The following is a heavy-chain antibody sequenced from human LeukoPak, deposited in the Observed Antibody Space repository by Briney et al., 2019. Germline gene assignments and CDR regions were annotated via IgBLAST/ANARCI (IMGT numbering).Heavy chain of an antibody. CDR3: ARGADSSGYYSIFYFDY. D-gene: IGHD3-22*01. Sequence: PSETLSLTCTVAGGSISSYYWNWIRQPPGKGLEWIGYIYYSGSTNYNPSLKSRVTISVDTSKNQFSLKLSSVTAADTAVYYCARGADSSGYYSIFYFDYWGQGTLVTVSS. CDR1: GGSISSYY. CDR2: IYYSGST. J-gene: IGHJ4*02. V-gene: IGHV4-59*01.